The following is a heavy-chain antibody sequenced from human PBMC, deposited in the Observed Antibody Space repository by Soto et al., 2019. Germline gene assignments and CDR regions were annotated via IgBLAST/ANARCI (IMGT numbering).Heavy chain of an antibody. CDR3: ARETMVTSGLYYYYGMDV. CDR2: IYYSGST. V-gene: IGHV4-31*03. D-gene: IGHD3-10*01. Sequence: SETLSLTCTVSGGSISSGGYYWSWIRQHPGKGLEWIGYIYYSGSTYYNPSLKSRVTISVDTSKNQFSLKLSSVTAADTAVYYCARETMVTSGLYYYYGMDVWGQGTTVIVSS. J-gene: IGHJ6*02. CDR1: GGSISSGGYY.